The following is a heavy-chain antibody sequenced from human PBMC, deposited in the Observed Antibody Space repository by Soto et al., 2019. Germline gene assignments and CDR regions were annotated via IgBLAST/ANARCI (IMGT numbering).Heavy chain of an antibody. J-gene: IGHJ4*02. CDR2: IYPSGST. Sequence: LSLTCTVSGGSISGHSWIWIRQPAGKGLEWIGHIYPSGSTSYNPSLRSRVTMSLDTSSNQIFLNLTSVTAADTAVFYCVRGRSYSVYDFWGPGTLVTVSS. D-gene: IGHD5-12*01. CDR1: GGSISGHS. CDR3: VRGRSYSVYDF. V-gene: IGHV4-4*07.